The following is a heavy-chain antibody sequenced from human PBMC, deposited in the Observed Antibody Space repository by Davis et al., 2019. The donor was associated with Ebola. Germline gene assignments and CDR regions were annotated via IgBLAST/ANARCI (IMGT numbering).Heavy chain of an antibody. Sequence: KVSCKGSGYSFTSYWIGWVRQMPGKGLEWMEIIYPGDSDARYSPSFQGQVTISADTSISTAYLQWSSLKASDTAMYYCARLDSTGYYYLSRYFDLWGRGTLVTVSS. D-gene: IGHD3-22*01. CDR1: GYSFTSYW. CDR3: ARLDSTGYYYLSRYFDL. CDR2: IYPGDSDA. J-gene: IGHJ2*01. V-gene: IGHV5-51*01.